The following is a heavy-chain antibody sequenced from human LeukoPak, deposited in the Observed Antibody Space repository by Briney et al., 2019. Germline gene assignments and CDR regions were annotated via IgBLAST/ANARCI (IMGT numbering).Heavy chain of an antibody. J-gene: IGHJ4*02. V-gene: IGHV1-18*01. CDR1: GYTFTSYG. D-gene: IGHD3-22*01. CDR3: ARTARDYYDSSGYYPESY. Sequence: ASVKVSCKASGYTFTSYGISWVRQAPGQVLEWMGWISAYNGNTNYAQKLQGRVTMTTDTSTSTAYMELRSLRSDDTAVYYCARTARDYYDSSGYYPESYWGQGTLVTVSS. CDR2: ISAYNGNT.